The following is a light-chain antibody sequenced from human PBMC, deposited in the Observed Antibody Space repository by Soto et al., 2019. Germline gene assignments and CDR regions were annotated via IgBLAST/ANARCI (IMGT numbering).Light chain of an antibody. V-gene: IGLV7-43*01. CDR2: STS. CDR1: TGAVTSGYY. CDR3: LLYYGGQLGV. Sequence: QTVVTQEPSLTVSPGGTVTLTCASSTGAVTSGYYPNWFQQKPGQAPRALIYSTSNKYSWTPARFSGSLLGGKAALTLSGVQPEDEAEYYCLLYYGGQLGVFGGGTQLIVL. J-gene: IGLJ2*01.